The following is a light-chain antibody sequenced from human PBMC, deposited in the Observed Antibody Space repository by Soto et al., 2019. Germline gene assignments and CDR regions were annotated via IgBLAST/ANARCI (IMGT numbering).Light chain of an antibody. J-gene: IGKJ1*01. Sequence: EIVLTQSPVTLSLSPGERATLSCRASQSVTNSLAWYQQKPGQAPRLLVYDASNRATGIPTRFSGSGSGTDFTLTISSLQPEDFATYYCQQSYSSPPTFGQGTKVDIK. V-gene: IGKV3-11*01. CDR1: QSVTNS. CDR2: DAS. CDR3: QQSYSSPPT.